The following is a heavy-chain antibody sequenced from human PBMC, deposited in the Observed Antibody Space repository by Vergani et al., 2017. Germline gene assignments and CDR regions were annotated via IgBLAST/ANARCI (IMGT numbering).Heavy chain of an antibody. CDR3: AREGHYGSGSYVIDWFDP. J-gene: IGHJ5*02. V-gene: IGHV1-46*03. CDR2: INPSGGST. CDR1: GYTFTSYY. D-gene: IGHD3-10*01. Sequence: QVQLVQSGAEVKKPGASVKVSCKASGYTFTSYYMHWVRQAPGKGLEWMGIINPSGGSTSYAQKFQGIVTMTRDKSKSTVYMELSSLRSEDTAVYYCAREGHYGSGSYVIDWFDPWGQGTLVTVSS.